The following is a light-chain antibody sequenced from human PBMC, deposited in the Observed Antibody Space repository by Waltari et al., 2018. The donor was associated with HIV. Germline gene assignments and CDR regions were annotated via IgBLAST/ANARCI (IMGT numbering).Light chain of an antibody. J-gene: IGLJ1*01. CDR1: SSAVGDYHY. V-gene: IGLV2-14*01. Sequence: QSALTQPASVSGSPGQSITISCTGPSSAVGDYHYVSWYQQHPVKAPKLIIYDVSNRPSGVSNRFSGSKSGNTASLTISGLQTEDEADYYCSSYTSSSTRVFGTGTKVTVL. CDR2: DVS. CDR3: SSYTSSSTRV.